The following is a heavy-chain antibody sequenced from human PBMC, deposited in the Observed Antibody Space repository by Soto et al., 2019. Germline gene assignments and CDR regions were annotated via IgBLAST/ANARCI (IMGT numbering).Heavy chain of an antibody. CDR2: ISSGSSYI. CDR3: AWVASTPVTKDYFDY. J-gene: IGHJ4*02. D-gene: IGHD2-15*01. V-gene: IGHV3-21*01. CDR1: GFTFSAYT. Sequence: EVQLVESGGGLVKPGGSLRLSCAASGFTFSAYTMNWVRQAPGKGLEWVSSISSGSSYIYYADSVKGRFTISRDNAKSSLYLQLNSLLAEDTAVYYCAWVASTPVTKDYFDYWGQGTLVTVST.